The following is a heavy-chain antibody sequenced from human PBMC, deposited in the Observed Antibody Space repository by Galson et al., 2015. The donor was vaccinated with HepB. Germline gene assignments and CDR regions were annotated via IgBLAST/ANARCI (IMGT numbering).Heavy chain of an antibody. J-gene: IGHJ4*02. D-gene: IGHD2-15*01. CDR3: AREGLTGYCRGGSCYYFDL. Sequence: QSGAEVKKPGESLRISCKGSGYTFTSYWITWVRQVPGRGLEWVGRIDPKDSYTTSSPSFQGHVTISTDKSINTAYLQWSSLKASDTAMYFCAREGLTGYCRGGSCYYFDLWGQGTLVTVSS. CDR1: GYTFTSYW. CDR2: IDPKDSYT. V-gene: IGHV5-10-1*01.